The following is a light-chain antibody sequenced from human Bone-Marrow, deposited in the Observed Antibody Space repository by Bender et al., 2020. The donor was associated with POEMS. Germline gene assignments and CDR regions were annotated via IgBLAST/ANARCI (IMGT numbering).Light chain of an antibody. V-gene: IGLV2-18*02. Sequence: QSALAQPPSVSGSLGQSVIISCTGTSSDVGSYHRVSWFQQSPGTGPKPIIYEVTKRPSGVPDRFSGSKSGSTASLTISGLQAEDEAHYYCSSHTCSNILFGGGTMLTVL. CDR3: SSHTCSNIL. CDR1: SSDVGSYHR. J-gene: IGLJ2*01. CDR2: EVT.